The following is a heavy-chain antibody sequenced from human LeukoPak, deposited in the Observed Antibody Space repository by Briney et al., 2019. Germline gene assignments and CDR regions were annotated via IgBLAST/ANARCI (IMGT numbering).Heavy chain of an antibody. J-gene: IGHJ4*02. V-gene: IGHV3-30*03. D-gene: IGHD3-22*01. CDR3: AGDDSSIGALYFDY. CDR1: GFTFSSYG. Sequence: GGSLRLSCAASGFTFSSYGMHWVRQAPGKGLEWVAVISYDGSNKYYADSVKGRFTISRDNSKNTLYLQMNSLRAEDTAVYYCAGDDSSIGALYFDYWGQGTLVTVPS. CDR2: ISYDGSNK.